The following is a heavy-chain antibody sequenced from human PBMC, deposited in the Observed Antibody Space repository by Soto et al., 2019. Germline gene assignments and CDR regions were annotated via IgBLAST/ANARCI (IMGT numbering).Heavy chain of an antibody. CDR1: GGSVSNSSYY. CDR2: ISYSGST. CDR3: ARQGGYCSGGTCFRAYYFYYGMDV. D-gene: IGHD2-15*01. Sequence: PSETLSLTCTVSGGSVSNSSYYWAWIRQPPGKGLEWIGSISYSGSTYYNPSLKSRVTISVDTSKNQFSLSLTSVTAADTAVYYCARQGGYCSGGTCFRAYYFYYGMDVWGQGTAVTVSS. V-gene: IGHV4-39*01. J-gene: IGHJ6*02.